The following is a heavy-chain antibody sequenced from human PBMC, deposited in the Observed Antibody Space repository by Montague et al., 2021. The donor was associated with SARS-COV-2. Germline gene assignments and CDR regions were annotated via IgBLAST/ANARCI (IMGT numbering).Heavy chain of an antibody. CDR1: GLIFSSYE. J-gene: IGHJ4*02. D-gene: IGHD3-22*01. CDR3: ARAGEDYYYDSSGFLY. CDR2: ISNSGDTK. Sequence: SRRLSCSASGLIFSSYEMNWVRQAPGKGLEWVSYISNSGDTKYYADSVKGRFTISRDNAKNSLYLQMSSLRAEDTAVYYCARAGEDYYYDSSGFLYWGQGILVTVSS. V-gene: IGHV3-48*03.